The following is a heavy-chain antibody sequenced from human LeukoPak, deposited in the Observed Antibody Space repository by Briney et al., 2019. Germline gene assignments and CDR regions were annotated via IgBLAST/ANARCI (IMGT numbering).Heavy chain of an antibody. D-gene: IGHD3-22*01. V-gene: IGHV4-39*01. CDR3: ARRRYYDSTGFLD. CDR1: GDSISSSSYY. J-gene: IGHJ1*01. CDR2: IYYSGSS. Sequence: PSETLSLTCTVSGDSISSSSYYWGWVRQPPGKGLEWIGDIYYSGSSYYSPSLKSRVTISLDTSKNQFSLKLRSVTVADTAVYYCARRRYYDSTGFLDWGQGSLVSVSS.